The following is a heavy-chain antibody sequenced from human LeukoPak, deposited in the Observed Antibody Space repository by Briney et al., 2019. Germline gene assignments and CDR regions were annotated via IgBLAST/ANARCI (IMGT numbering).Heavy chain of an antibody. V-gene: IGHV1-2*02. CDR2: LNPNTGGT. CDR3: ARQYGDDRYNWFDP. Sequence: ASVKVSCTASGGTFSSYAISWVRQAPGQGLEWLGWLNPNTGGTNYAQKFQGRVTMTRDTSITTAYMDLSSLGSDDTAIYYCARQYGDDRYNWFDPWGQGTLVTVSS. CDR1: GGTFSSYA. D-gene: IGHD4-17*01. J-gene: IGHJ5*02.